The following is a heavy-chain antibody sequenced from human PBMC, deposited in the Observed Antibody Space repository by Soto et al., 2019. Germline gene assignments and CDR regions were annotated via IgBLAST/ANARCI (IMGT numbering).Heavy chain of an antibody. CDR1: GGSISSYY. J-gene: IGHJ4*02. Sequence: PSETLSLTCTVSGGSISSYYWSWIRQPPGKGLEWIGYIYYSGSTNYNPSLKSRVTISVDTSKNQFSLKLSSVTAAETAVDYCARDSDYGPHFDYCGQGNLVTVSS. CDR2: IYYSGST. V-gene: IGHV4-59*01. D-gene: IGHD3-10*01. CDR3: ARDSDYGPHFDY.